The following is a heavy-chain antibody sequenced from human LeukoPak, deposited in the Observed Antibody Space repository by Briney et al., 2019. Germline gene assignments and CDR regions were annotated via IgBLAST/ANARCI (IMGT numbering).Heavy chain of an antibody. J-gene: IGHJ1*01. CDR1: GGSISSYY. V-gene: IGHV4-59*08. CDR2: IYYSGST. CDR3: ASSFLTTVVPPGDFQH. Sequence: SETLSLTCTVSGGSISSYYWSWIRQPPGKGLEWIGYIYYSGSTNYNPSLKSRVTISVDTSKNQFSLKLSSVTAADTAVYYCASSFLTTVVPPGDFQHWGQGTLVTVSS. D-gene: IGHD4-23*01.